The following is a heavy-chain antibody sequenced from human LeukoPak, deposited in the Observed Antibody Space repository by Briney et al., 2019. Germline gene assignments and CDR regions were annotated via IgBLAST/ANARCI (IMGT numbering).Heavy chain of an antibody. Sequence: PSETLSLTCTVSGGSISSYYWSWIRQPAGKGLEWIGRIYTSGSTNYNPSLKSRVTMSVDTSKNQFSLKLSSVTAADTAVYYCARDFKFSPGVNWFDPWGQGTLVTVSS. D-gene: IGHD2-8*01. J-gene: IGHJ5*02. CDR1: GGSISSYY. CDR3: ARDFKFSPGVNWFDP. CDR2: IYTSGST. V-gene: IGHV4-4*07.